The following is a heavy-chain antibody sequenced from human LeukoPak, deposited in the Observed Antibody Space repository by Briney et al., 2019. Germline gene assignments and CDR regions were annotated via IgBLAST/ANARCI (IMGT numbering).Heavy chain of an antibody. V-gene: IGHV3-66*01. D-gene: IGHD4-17*01. Sequence: GGSLRLSCAASGFTVSSNYMSWVRQAPGKGLEWVSVIYSGGSTYYADSVKGRFTISRDNSKNTLYLQMNSLRAEDTAVYYCARDVLDYESHYYYGMDVWGQGTTVTVSS. CDR1: GFTVSSNY. CDR2: IYSGGST. CDR3: ARDVLDYESHYYYGMDV. J-gene: IGHJ6*02.